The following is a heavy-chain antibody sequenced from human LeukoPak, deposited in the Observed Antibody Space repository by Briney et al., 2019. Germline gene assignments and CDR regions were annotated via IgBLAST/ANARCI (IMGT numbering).Heavy chain of an antibody. Sequence: GGSLRLSCAASGFTFSTYTTNWVRQGPGKGLEWVSSISSSSSYIYYADSVKGRFTISRDNAKNSLYLQLNSLRAEDTAVYYCARENDGFDIWGQGTMVTVSS. CDR2: ISSSSSYI. J-gene: IGHJ3*02. CDR3: ARENDGFDI. V-gene: IGHV3-21*01. CDR1: GFTFSTYT.